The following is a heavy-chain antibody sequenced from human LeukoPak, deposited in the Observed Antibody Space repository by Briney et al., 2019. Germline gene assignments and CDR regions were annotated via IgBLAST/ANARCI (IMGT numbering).Heavy chain of an antibody. Sequence: SETLSLTCAVYGGSFSGYYWGWIRQPPGRGLEWIGQINHRGSTNYNPSLKSRVTMSVDTSKNQFSLNLSSVTAADTAVYYCARRDDYWGQGTLVTVSS. CDR1: GGSFSGYY. CDR3: ARRDDY. V-gene: IGHV4-34*01. CDR2: INHRGST. J-gene: IGHJ4*02.